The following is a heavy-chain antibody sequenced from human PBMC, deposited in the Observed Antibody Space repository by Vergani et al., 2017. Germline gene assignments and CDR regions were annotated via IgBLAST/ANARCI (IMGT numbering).Heavy chain of an antibody. CDR3: ASYWDGERDDAISG. CDR1: GGSISRGSYY. V-gene: IGHV4-61*02. CDR2: ICTSGRT. Sequence: QVQLQESGPGLVKPSQTLSLTCTVSGGSISRGSYYWSWIRQPAGKGLEWIGRICTSGRTNYNPSLKSRVTISVDTSKNQFSLKLSSVTAADTPVYYCASYWDGERDDAISGWGQGSIVSVSS. D-gene: IGHD3-10*01. J-gene: IGHJ3*01.